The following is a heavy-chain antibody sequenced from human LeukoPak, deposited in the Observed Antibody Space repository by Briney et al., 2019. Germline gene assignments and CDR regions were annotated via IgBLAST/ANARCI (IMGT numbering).Heavy chain of an antibody. V-gene: IGHV3-23*01. CDR1: GFTFSSYA. CDR2: ISGSGGST. D-gene: IGHD6-19*01. J-gene: IGHJ4*02. CDR3: ARAKYSSGWYGVLNY. Sequence: GGSLRLSCAASGFTFSSYAMSWVRQAPGKGLEWVSAISGSGGSTYYADSVKGRFTISRDNSKNTLYLQMNSLRAEDTAVYYCARAKYSSGWYGVLNYWGQGTLVTVSS.